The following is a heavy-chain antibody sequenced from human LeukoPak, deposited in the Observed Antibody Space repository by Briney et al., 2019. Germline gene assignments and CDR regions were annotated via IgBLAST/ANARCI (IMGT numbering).Heavy chain of an antibody. CDR2: IYDDDQT. D-gene: IGHD4-11*01. Sequence: PGGSLRLSCAASGFTVTSNYMSWARQAPGKGLEWVSIIYDDDQTHYADSVRGRFTISRDESKNTLYFQMNSLRAEDTAVYYCARHYSDFLTYFDFWGQGTLVTVSS. J-gene: IGHJ4*02. CDR3: ARHYSDFLTYFDF. CDR1: GFTVTSNY. V-gene: IGHV3-53*01.